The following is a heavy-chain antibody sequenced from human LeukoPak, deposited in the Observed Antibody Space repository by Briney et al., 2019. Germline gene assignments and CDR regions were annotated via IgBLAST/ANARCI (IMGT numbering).Heavy chain of an antibody. J-gene: IGHJ4*02. V-gene: IGHV4-34*01. Sequence: PSETLSHTCADHGGSFRGYYWNWIRHTPGEGLEWIGEINHSRSTNYNPSLKSRVTISVDTSKNQFSLKLSSVTAADTAVYYCARQDDYDSSGYVGYYFDYWGQGTLVTVSS. D-gene: IGHD3-22*01. CDR3: ARQDDYDSSGYVGYYFDY. CDR1: GGSFRGYY. CDR2: INHSRST.